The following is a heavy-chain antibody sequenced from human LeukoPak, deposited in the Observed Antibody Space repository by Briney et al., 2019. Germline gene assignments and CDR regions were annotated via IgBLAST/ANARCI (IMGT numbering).Heavy chain of an antibody. CDR3: ARRGAIAAAGAAFDY. J-gene: IGHJ4*02. CDR2: IYYIGST. V-gene: IGHV4-59*08. CDR1: GGSISSYF. Sequence: SETLSLTCTVSGGSISSYFWSWIRQPPGKGLEWIGYIYYIGSTNYSPSLKSRVTISVDTSKNQFSLKLSSMTAADTAVYYCARRGAIAAAGAAFDYWGQGTLLTVSS. D-gene: IGHD6-13*01.